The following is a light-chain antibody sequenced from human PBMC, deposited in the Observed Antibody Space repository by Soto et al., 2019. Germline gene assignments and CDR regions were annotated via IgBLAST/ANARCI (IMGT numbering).Light chain of an antibody. V-gene: IGKV4-1*01. CDR1: RTLFYPSNNKTY. J-gene: IGKJ2*01. CDR2: WAS. Sequence: DIVMTQSPDSLAVSLGERATINCKSNRTLFYPSNNKTYLAWYQLKAGQPPKLLIYWASMRESGVPDRFSGSSSGTDFTLTISSLQAEDVAIFYCQQYYNTPYTFGQGTKLEIK. CDR3: QQYYNTPYT.